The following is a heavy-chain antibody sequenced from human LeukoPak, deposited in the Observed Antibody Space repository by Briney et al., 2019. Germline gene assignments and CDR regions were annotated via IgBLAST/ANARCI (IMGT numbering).Heavy chain of an antibody. D-gene: IGHD3-22*01. V-gene: IGHV3-9*03. CDR1: GFTFYDYA. CDR3: AKGTRYYDSSGYDY. J-gene: IGHJ4*02. CDR2: INWNSGSI. Sequence: GGSLRLSCAASGFTFYDYAMHWVRQAPGKGLEWVSGINWNSGSIDYADSVKGRFTISRDNAKNSLYLQMNSLRAEDMALYYCAKGTRYYDSSGYDYWGQGTLVTVSS.